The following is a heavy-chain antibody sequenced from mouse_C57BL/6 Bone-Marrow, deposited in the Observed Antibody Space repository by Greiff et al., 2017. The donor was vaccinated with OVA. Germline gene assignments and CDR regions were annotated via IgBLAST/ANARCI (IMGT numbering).Heavy chain of an antibody. CDR3: ARMDWEGYAMDY. CDR1: GFSLSTFGMG. J-gene: IGHJ4*01. CDR2: IWWDDDK. V-gene: IGHV8-8*01. D-gene: IGHD4-1*01. Sequence: QVTLKESGPGILQPSQTLSLTCSFSGFSLSTFGMGVGWIRQPSGKGLEWLAHIWWDDDKYYNPALKSRLTISKDTSKNQVFLKIANVDTAETATDYCARMDWEGYAMDYWGQGTSVTVSS.